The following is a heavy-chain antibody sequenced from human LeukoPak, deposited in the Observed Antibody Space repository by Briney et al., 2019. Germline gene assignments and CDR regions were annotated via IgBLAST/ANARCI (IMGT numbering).Heavy chain of an antibody. CDR2: IYYSGST. CDR1: GGSISSYY. V-gene: IGHV4-59*01. CDR3: ARESAEGITFGGVIVGAFDI. D-gene: IGHD3-16*02. J-gene: IGHJ3*02. Sequence: SETLSLTCTVSGGSISSYYGSWIRQPPGKGLEWIGYIYYSGSTNYNPSLKSRVTISADTSKNQFSLKLSSVTAADTAVYYCARESAEGITFGGVIVGAFDIWGQGTMVTVSS.